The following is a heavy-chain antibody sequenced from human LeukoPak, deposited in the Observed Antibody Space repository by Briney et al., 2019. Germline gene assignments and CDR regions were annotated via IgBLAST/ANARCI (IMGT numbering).Heavy chain of an antibody. Sequence: GGSLRLSCAASGFTLSSYWMSWVRQAPGEGLEWVANIKQDGSEKYYVDSVKGRFTISRDNAKNSLYLQMNSLRAEDTAVYYCARDSSGWYYYFDYWGQGTLVTVSS. V-gene: IGHV3-7*01. CDR2: IKQDGSEK. J-gene: IGHJ4*02. D-gene: IGHD6-19*01. CDR1: GFTLSSYW. CDR3: ARDSSGWYYYFDY.